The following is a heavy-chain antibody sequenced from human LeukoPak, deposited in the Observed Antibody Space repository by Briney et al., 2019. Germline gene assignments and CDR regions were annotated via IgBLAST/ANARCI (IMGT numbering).Heavy chain of an antibody. CDR3: ARQGMVRGVIVFDY. J-gene: IGHJ4*02. V-gene: IGHV1-18*01. D-gene: IGHD3-10*01. Sequence: GASVKVSCKASGYTFTSYGISWVRQAPGQGLEWMGWISAYNGNTNYAQKLQGRVTITRDTSASTAYMELSSLRSEDTAVYYCARQGMVRGVIVFDYWGQGTLVTVSS. CDR1: GYTFTSYG. CDR2: ISAYNGNT.